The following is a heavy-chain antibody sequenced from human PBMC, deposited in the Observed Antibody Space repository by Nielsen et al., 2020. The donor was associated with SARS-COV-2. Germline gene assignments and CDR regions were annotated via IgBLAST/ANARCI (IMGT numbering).Heavy chain of an antibody. V-gene: IGHV4-30-4*01. CDR2: IYYSGNT. D-gene: IGHD3-10*01. CDR3: ARIQKHNYYSLGSYYFDF. J-gene: IGHJ4*02. CDR1: GGSISSGDYY. Sequence: SETLSLTCAVSGGSISSGDYYWSWIRQPPGKGLDWIGYIYYSGNTYYNPSLKSRLTISVDTSKNQLSLKLSSVTAADTAVYYCARIQKHNYYSLGSYYFDFWGQGTLVTVSS.